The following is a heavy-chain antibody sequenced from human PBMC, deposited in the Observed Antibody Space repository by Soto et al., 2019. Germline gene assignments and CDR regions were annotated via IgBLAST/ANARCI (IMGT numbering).Heavy chain of an antibody. CDR3: TKFYYGDYSYYYSGMDV. CDR1: GFTFSSYA. D-gene: IGHD4-17*01. CDR2: ISGSGDST. V-gene: IGHV3-23*01. Sequence: EVQVLESGGGLVQPGGSLRLSCAASGFTFSSYAMSWVRQAPGKGLEWVSAISGSGDSTRYADSVQGRFTISRDTSKHTLYLQMNSLRADDTAVYYCTKFYYGDYSYYYSGMDVWGQGTTVTVSS. J-gene: IGHJ6*02.